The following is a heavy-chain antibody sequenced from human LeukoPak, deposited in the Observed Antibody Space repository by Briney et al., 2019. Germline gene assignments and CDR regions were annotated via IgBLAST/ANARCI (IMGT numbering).Heavy chain of an antibody. J-gene: IGHJ6*02. CDR3: ARTRAGYGSGSYLLYYYYYGMDV. D-gene: IGHD3-10*01. V-gene: IGHV4-59*08. Sequence: SETLSLTCTVSGGSISSYYWSWIRQPPGKGLEWIGYIYYSGSTNYNPSLKSRVTISVDTSKNQFSLKLSSVTAADTAVYYCARTRAGYGSGSYLLYYYYYGMDVWGQGTTVTVSS. CDR1: GGSISSYY. CDR2: IYYSGST.